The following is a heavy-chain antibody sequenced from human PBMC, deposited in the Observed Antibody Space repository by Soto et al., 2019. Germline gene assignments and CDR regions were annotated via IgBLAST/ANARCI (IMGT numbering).Heavy chain of an antibody. V-gene: IGHV3-23*01. D-gene: IGHD6-13*01. Sequence: GALRLSCAGSGFSFSYYAMSWVRQAPGKGLEWVSVIIESGGSTYYADSVRARLTVSRDNFKTSMSLRMTSLREEDMAVSFCANRSKYSCGWYSPTFDDWGQGALVTVSS. CDR3: ANRSKYSCGWYSPTFDD. CDR2: IIESGGST. CDR1: GFSFSYYA. J-gene: IGHJ4*02.